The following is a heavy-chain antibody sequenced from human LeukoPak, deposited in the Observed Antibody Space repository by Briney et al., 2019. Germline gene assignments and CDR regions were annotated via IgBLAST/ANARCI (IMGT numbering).Heavy chain of an antibody. V-gene: IGHV1-8*03. CDR3: ARALPYSSGWYQGLFGY. Sequence: ASVKVSCKASGYTFTSYDINWVRQATGQGLEWMGWMNPNSGNTGYAQKFQGRVTITRNTSISTAYMELSSLGSEDTAVYYCARALPYSSGWYQGLFGYWGQGTLVTVSS. CDR1: GYTFTSYD. D-gene: IGHD6-19*01. J-gene: IGHJ4*02. CDR2: MNPNSGNT.